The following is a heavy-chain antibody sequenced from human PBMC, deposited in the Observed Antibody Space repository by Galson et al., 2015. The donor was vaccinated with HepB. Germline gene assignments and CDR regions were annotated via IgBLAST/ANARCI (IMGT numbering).Heavy chain of an antibody. CDR3: ARDFYSSGIVGAYR. V-gene: IGHV4-4*02. CDR1: GGSISSSNW. Sequence: SETLSLTCAVSGGSISSSNWWSWVRQPPGKGLEWIGEIYHSGSTNYNPSLKSRVTISVDKSKNQFSLKLSSVTAADTAVYYCARDFYSSGIVGAYRWGQGALVTVSS. J-gene: IGHJ4*02. CDR2: IYHSGST. D-gene: IGHD1-26*01.